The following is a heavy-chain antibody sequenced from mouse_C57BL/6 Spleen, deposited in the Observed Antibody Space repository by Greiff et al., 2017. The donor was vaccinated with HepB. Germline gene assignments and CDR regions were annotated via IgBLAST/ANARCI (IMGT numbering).Heavy chain of an antibody. Sequence: VQLQQSGAELVKPGASVKISCKASGYTFTDYYINWVKQRPGQGLEWIGKIGPGSGSTYYNEKFKGKATLTADKSSSTAYMQLSSLTSEDSAVYFCARRDYDYDGDGYAMDYWGQGTSVTVSS. CDR2: IGPGSGST. V-gene: IGHV1-77*01. CDR3: ARRDYDYDGDGYAMDY. J-gene: IGHJ4*01. CDR1: GYTFTDYY. D-gene: IGHD2-4*01.